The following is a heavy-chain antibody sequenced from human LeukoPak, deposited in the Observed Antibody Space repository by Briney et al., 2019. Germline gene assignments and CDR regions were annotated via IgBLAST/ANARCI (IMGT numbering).Heavy chain of an antibody. J-gene: IGHJ4*02. CDR2: IYLNDDK. Sequence: SGPTLAKPTQTLTLTCTFYGFSLSTSGVGVGWMRLPPGKALEWLVLIYLNDDKRYSPTLKSRLTITNDTSKNQVVLTMTNMDPEDTATYYCAHRYELAYYYDSSGYHFPINWGQGTLVTVSS. V-gene: IGHV2-5*01. CDR3: AHRYELAYYYDSSGYHFPIN. CDR1: GFSLSTSGVG. D-gene: IGHD3-22*01.